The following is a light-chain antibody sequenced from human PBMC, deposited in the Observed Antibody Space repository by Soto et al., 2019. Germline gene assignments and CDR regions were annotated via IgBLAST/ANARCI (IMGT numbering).Light chain of an antibody. V-gene: IGLV2-14*01. Sequence: QSVLTQPASVSGSPGQSITISCTGTSSDVGGYNYVSWYQQHPGKAPKLMIYEVSNRPSGVSHRFSGSKSGNTASLTISGLQAEDEADYYCCSYTSSSTYVFGTGTKLTVL. CDR1: SSDVGGYNY. J-gene: IGLJ1*01. CDR2: EVS. CDR3: CSYTSSSTYV.